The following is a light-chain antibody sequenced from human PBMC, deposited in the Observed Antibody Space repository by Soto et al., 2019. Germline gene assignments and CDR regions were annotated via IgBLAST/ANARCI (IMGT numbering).Light chain of an antibody. CDR1: QGISSY. V-gene: IGKV1-8*01. CDR3: QQYYSFPIT. Sequence: AMRMTQSRSSLMASTGDRVTITCRASQGISSYLAWYQQKPGKAPKLLIYAASTLQSGVPSRFSGSGSGTDVTLTISCLQSEDFATYYCQQYYSFPITFGQGTRLEIK. CDR2: AAS. J-gene: IGKJ5*01.